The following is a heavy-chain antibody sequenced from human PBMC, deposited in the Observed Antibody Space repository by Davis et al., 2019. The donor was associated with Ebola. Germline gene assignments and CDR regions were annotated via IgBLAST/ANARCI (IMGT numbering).Heavy chain of an antibody. D-gene: IGHD3-3*01. V-gene: IGHV1-18*01. CDR1: GGTFSSYA. CDR2: ISAYNGNT. CDR3: AREFWQTWFDP. J-gene: IGHJ5*02. Sequence: AASVKVSCKASGGTFSSYAISWVRQAPGQGLEWMGWISAYNGNTNYAQNLQGRVTMTTDTSTSTAYMELRSLRSDDTAVYYCAREFWQTWFDPWGQGTLVTVSS.